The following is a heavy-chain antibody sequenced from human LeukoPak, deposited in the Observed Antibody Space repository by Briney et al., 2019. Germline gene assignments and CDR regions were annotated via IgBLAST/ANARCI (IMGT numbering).Heavy chain of an antibody. V-gene: IGHV3-13*01. CDR2: IDSAGDT. D-gene: IGHD4-17*01. CDR1: GFSFNNYD. CDR3: ARRANGDYGRCYYDL. J-gene: IGHJ2*01. Sequence: GGSLRLSCAASGFSFNNYDIHWVRQASGKGLEWVSAIDSAGDTYYPGSVKGRFIISRENAKNSLFLQMTSLRVGDTAVYYCARRANGDYGRCYYDLWGRGTLVSVSS.